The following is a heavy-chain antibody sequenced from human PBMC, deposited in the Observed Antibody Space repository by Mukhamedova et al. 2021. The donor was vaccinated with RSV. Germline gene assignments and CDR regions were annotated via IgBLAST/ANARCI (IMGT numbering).Heavy chain of an antibody. CDR3: ARDGPIAAAEY. D-gene: IGHD6-13*01. Sequence: EYMGWINTFNGNTNYAQKFQGRVTLTTDTSTTTAYMDLRSLRSDNTAVYYCARDGPIAAAEYLGQGTLVTVSS. V-gene: IGHV1-18*01. J-gene: IGHJ4*02. CDR2: INTFNGNT.